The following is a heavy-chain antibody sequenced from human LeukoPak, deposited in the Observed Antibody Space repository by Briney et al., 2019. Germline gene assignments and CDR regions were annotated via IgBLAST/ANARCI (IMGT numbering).Heavy chain of an antibody. V-gene: IGHV4-59*01. CDR2: IYYSGST. CDR1: GGSISNYY. J-gene: IGHJ4*02. CDR3: AKVFSYRYFDERTGAAISYYSDS. D-gene: IGHD3-9*01. Sequence: SETLSLTCTVSGGSISNYYWSWIRQPPGKGLEWIGYIYYSGSTNYNPSLKSRVTISVDTSKNQFSLKLSSVTAADTAVYYCAKVFSYRYFDERTGAAISYYSDSWGQGTLVTVSS.